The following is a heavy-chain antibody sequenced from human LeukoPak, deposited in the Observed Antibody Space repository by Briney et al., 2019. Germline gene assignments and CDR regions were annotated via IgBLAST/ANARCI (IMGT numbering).Heavy chain of an antibody. V-gene: IGHV3-21*01. CDR3: ARATYYDFWSGYYGPRYYYGMDV. D-gene: IGHD3-3*01. CDR2: ISSSSSYI. J-gene: IGHJ6*02. Sequence: GGSLRLSCAASGFTFSSYSMNWVRQAPGRGLEWVSSISSSSSYIYYADSVKGRFTISRDNAKNSLYLQMNSLRAEDTAVYYCARATYYDFWSGYYGPRYYYGMDVWGQGTTVTVSS. CDR1: GFTFSSYS.